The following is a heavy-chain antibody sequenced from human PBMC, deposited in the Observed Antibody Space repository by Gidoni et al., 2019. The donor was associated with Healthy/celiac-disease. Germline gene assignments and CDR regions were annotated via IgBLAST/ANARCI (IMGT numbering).Heavy chain of an antibody. V-gene: IGHV3-21*01. J-gene: IGHJ4*02. CDR2: NSSSSSYI. D-gene: IGHD6-19*01. Sequence: EVQLVDSVGGLFKPGGSLRLSCSASGFTFSSYSMNWVRQAPGKGLEWISSNSSSSSYIYYADAGKGRFTIYRDNAKNSLYLQMNSLRAEDTAVYYCAREGSRGADDFDYWGQGTLVTVSS. CDR3: AREGSRGADDFDY. CDR1: GFTFSSYS.